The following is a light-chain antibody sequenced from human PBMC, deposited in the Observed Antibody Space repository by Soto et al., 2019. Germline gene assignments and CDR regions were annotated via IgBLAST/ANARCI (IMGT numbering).Light chain of an antibody. J-gene: IGKJ1*01. V-gene: IGKV1-39*01. CDR3: QQSYVTPWT. CDR2: AAS. CDR1: QSISSY. Sequence: DIQMTQSPSSRSASVGDRVTITCRASQSISSYLNWYQQKPGKAPNLLIFAASILQTGVPLRFSGSGSGTDFTLTISSLQPEDFATYYGQQSYVTPWTFGQGTKVEIK.